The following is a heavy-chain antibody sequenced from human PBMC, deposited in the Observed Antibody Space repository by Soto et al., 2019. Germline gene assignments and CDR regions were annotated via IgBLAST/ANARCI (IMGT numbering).Heavy chain of an antibody. Sequence: QVQLQESGPGLVRPSRTLSFTGTVSGGSISVGVNSWVWFRQPPGKGLEWIGYIYYSGSTYYNPSLKSRVTISVDTSKNQFSLKLSSVTAADTAVYYCARSAIVVVYFDYWGQGTLVTVSS. V-gene: IGHV4-30-4*01. CDR2: IYYSGST. J-gene: IGHJ4*02. D-gene: IGHD3-22*01. CDR1: GGSISVGVNS. CDR3: ARSAIVVVYFDY.